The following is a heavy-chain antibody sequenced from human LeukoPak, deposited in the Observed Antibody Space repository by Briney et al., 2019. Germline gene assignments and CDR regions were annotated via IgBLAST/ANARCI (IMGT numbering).Heavy chain of an antibody. V-gene: IGHV4-61*02. CDR2: IYTSGST. CDR3: ARQLYGDYVDY. D-gene: IGHD4-17*01. J-gene: IGHJ4*02. CDR1: GGSISSGSYY. Sequence: SQTLSLTCTVSGGSISSGSYYWSWIRQPAGKGLEWIGRIYTSGSTNYNPSLKSRVTISVDTSKNQFSLKLSSVTAADTAVYYCARQLYGDYVDYWGQGTLVTVSS.